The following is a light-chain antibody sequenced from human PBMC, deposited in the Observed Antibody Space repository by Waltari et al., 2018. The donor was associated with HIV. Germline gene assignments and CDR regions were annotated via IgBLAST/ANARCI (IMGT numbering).Light chain of an antibody. V-gene: IGLV2-18*02. CDR2: EVI. CDR1: SSDVGAYDR. J-gene: IGLJ1*01. Sequence: QSALTQPPSVSGSPGQSVTISCTGTSSDVGAYDRISWYHQPPATAPKLMIYEVIYRPSGVPDRFSGSKSGNTASLTISGLQAEDEGDYYCSSYTSSNIYVFGTATTVTVL. CDR3: SSYTSSNIYV.